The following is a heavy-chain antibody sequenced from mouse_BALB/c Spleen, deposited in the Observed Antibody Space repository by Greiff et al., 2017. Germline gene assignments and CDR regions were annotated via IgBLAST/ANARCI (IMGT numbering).Heavy chain of an antibody. CDR3: ARPYYGSSLWFAY. J-gene: IGHJ3*01. D-gene: IGHD1-1*01. V-gene: IGHV1-7*01. CDR2: INPSTGYT. Sequence: QVQLKESGAELAKPGASVKMSCKASGYTFTSYWMHWVKQRPGQGLEWIGYINPSTGYTEYNQKFKDKATLTADKSSSTAYMQLSSLTSEDSAVYYCARPYYGSSLWFAYWGQGTLVTVSA. CDR1: GYTFTSYW.